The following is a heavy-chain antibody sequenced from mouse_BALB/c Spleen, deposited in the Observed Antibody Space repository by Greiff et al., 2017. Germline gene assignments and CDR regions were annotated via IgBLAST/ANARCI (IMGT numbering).Heavy chain of an antibody. CDR2: ISSGGGST. D-gene: IGHD2-14*01. V-gene: IGHV5-12-1*01. CDR3: ARQYRYDYFDY. CDR1: GFAFSSYD. J-gene: IGHJ2*01. Sequence: EVQVVESGGGLVKPGGSLKLSCAASGFAFSSYDMSWVRQTPGTRLEWVAYISSGGGSTYYPDTVKGRFTISRDNAKNTLYLQMSSLKSEDTAMYYCARQYRYDYFDYWGQGTTLTVSS.